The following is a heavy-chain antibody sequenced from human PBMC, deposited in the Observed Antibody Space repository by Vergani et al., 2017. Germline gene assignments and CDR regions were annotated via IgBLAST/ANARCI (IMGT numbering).Heavy chain of an antibody. V-gene: IGHV6-1*01. Sequence: QVQLQQSGPGLVKPSQTLSLTCAISGDSVSSNSAAWNWIRQSPSRGLEWLGRTYYRSKWYNDYAVSVKSRITINPDTSKNQFSLQLNSVTPEDTAVYYCARSSLGRSSWGSGNWFDPWGQGTLVTVSS. CDR2: TYYRSKWYN. D-gene: IGHD6-13*01. CDR1: GDSVSSNSAA. CDR3: ARSSLGRSSWGSGNWFDP. J-gene: IGHJ5*02.